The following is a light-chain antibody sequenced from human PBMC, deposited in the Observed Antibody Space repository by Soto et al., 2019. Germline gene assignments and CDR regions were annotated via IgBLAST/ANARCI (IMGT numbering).Light chain of an antibody. CDR2: GAS. Sequence: IVLTQSPGTLSLSAGERATLSCRASQSLSNNYLAWYQQKPGQAPRLLIYGASTRAPSIPARFSGSGSGTDFTLPISSLQSEDFAVYYCQQYDKWPTWTFGQGTKVDIK. CDR1: QSLSNN. J-gene: IGKJ1*01. CDR3: QQYDKWPTWT. V-gene: IGKV3-15*01.